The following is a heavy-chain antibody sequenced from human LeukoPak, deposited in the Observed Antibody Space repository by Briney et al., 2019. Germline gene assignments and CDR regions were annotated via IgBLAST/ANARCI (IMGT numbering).Heavy chain of an antibody. CDR2: IIPIFGTA. CDR1: GGTFSSYA. CDR3: ARLNSYSSSSDDY. Sequence: SVKVSCKASGGTFSSYAISWVRQAPGQGLEWMGGIIPIFGTANYAQKFQGRVTITRNTSISTAYMELSSLRSEDTAVYYCARLNSYSSSSDDYWGQGTLVTVSS. J-gene: IGHJ4*02. D-gene: IGHD6-6*01. V-gene: IGHV1-69*05.